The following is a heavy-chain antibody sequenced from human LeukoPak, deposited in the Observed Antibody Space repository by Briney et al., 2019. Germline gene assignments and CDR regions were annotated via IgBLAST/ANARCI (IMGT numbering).Heavy chain of an antibody. Sequence: GGSLRLSCAASGFTFSSYAMSWVRQAPGKGLEWVSAISGSGGSTYYTDSVKGRFTISRDNPKNTLYLQMNSLRAEDTAVYYCAKAYCSSTSCYADYWGQGTLVTASS. J-gene: IGHJ4*02. CDR2: ISGSGGST. V-gene: IGHV3-23*01. CDR3: AKAYCSSTSCYADY. CDR1: GFTFSSYA. D-gene: IGHD2-2*01.